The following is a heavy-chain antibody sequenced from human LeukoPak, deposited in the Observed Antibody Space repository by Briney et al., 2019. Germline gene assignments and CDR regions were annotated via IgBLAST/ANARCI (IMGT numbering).Heavy chain of an antibody. D-gene: IGHD3-9*01. Sequence: GRSLRLSCAASGFTFSSYGMHWVRQAPGKGLEWVAVIWYDGSNKYYADSVKGRFTISRDNSKNTLYLQMNSLRAEDTAVYYCARGHYDILTGYYTHFDYWGQGTLVTVSS. CDR3: ARGHYDILTGYYTHFDY. CDR1: GFTFSSYG. J-gene: IGHJ4*02. CDR2: IWYDGSNK. V-gene: IGHV3-33*01.